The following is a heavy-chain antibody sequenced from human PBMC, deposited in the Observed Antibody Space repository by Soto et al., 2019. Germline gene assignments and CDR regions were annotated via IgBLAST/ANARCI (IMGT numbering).Heavy chain of an antibody. D-gene: IGHD2-2*01. V-gene: IGHV3-48*01. Sequence: GGSLRLSCAASGVTFSTYSMSWVRQAPGKGLEWVSYISSSSSTIFYTDSVKGRFTVSRDNAKNTLYLQMNSLRAEDTAVYYCAKDAPKDIVLVPAAIHNWFDPWGQGTLVTVSS. CDR1: GVTFSTYS. CDR3: AKDAPKDIVLVPAAIHNWFDP. J-gene: IGHJ5*02. CDR2: ISSSSSTI.